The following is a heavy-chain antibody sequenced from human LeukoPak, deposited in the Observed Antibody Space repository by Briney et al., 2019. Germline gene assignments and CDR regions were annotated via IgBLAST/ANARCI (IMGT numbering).Heavy chain of an antibody. CDR2: ISSSSSTI. CDR3: AKRGAGYYGSGSLWYMDV. CDR1: GFTFSSYS. J-gene: IGHJ6*03. V-gene: IGHV3-48*01. Sequence: GGSLRLSCAASGFTFSSYSMNWVRQAPGKGLEWVSYISSSSSTIYYADSVKGRFTISRDNAKNSLYLQMNSLRAEDTAVYYLAKRGAGYYGSGSLWYMDVWGKGTTVTVSS. D-gene: IGHD3-10*01.